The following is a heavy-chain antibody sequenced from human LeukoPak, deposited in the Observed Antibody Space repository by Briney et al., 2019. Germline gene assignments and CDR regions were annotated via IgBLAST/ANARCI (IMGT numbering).Heavy chain of an antibody. J-gene: IGHJ5*01. CDR3: AKDRPPHDS. CDR1: GYIFRNYG. CDR2: ISGYNGNT. Sequence: ASVKVSCKASGYIFRNYGINWVRQAPGQGLEWMGWISGYNGNTNYAQKLQGRVTLTTDTSTSTAYMDLRSLRSDDTAVYYCAKDRPPHDSWGQGTLVTVSS. V-gene: IGHV1-18*01.